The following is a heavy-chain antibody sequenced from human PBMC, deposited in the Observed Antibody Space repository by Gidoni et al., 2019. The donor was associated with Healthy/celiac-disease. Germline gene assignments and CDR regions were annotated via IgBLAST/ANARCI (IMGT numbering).Heavy chain of an antibody. CDR1: GFTFCSYA. Sequence: QVQLVESGGGVVQPGRSLRLSCAASGFTFCSYAMHWVRQAPGKGLEWVAVISYDGSNKYYADSVKGRFTISRDNSKNTLYLQMNSLRAEDTAVYYCARDYYYDSSGAGDDYWGQGTLVTVSS. J-gene: IGHJ4*02. CDR3: ARDYYYDSSGAGDDY. CDR2: ISYDGSNK. D-gene: IGHD3-22*01. V-gene: IGHV3-30-3*01.